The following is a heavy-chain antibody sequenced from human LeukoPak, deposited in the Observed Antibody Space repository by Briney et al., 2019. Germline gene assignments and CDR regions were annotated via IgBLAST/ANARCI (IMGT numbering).Heavy chain of an antibody. V-gene: IGHV4-59*01. CDR1: GFTFSSYW. CDR2: IYYSGST. J-gene: IGHJ4*02. CDR3: ARATLPYAIGVDYFDY. D-gene: IGHD2-8*01. Sequence: GSLRLSCAASGFTFSSYWMSWIRQPPGKGLEWIGYIYYSGSTNYNPSLKSRVTISVDTSKNQFSLKLSSVTAADTAVYYCARATLPYAIGVDYFDYWGQGTLVTVSS.